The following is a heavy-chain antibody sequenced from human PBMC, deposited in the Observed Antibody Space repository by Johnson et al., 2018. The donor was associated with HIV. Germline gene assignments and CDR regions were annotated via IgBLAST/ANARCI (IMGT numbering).Heavy chain of an antibody. CDR1: GFTFNNAW. V-gene: IGHV3-15*01. CDR2: LKSKIDGGTT. CDR3: TTDLASDAFDI. Sequence: VQLVESGGGLVKPGGSLRLSCTASGFTFNNAWMTWVRQAPGKGLEWVGRLKSKIDGGTTDYAAPVKGRFTISRDDSKNTLYLQMNSLKTEDTAVYYCTTDLASDAFDIWGQGTMVTVSS. J-gene: IGHJ3*02.